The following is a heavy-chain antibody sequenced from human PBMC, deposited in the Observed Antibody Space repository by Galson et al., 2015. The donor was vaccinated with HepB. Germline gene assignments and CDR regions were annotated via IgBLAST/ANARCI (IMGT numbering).Heavy chain of an antibody. CDR1: GYTFTSYD. CDR2: MNPNSGNT. CDR3: ARGGLKRITIFVVVMGYACDI. Sequence: SVKVSCKASGYTFTSYDINWVRQATGQGLEWMGWMNPNSGNTGYAQKFQGRVTRTRNTSISTAYMELSSLRSEDTAVYYCARGGLKRITIFVVVMGYACDIWGQGTMFTVSS. J-gene: IGHJ3*02. D-gene: IGHD3-3*01. V-gene: IGHV1-8*01.